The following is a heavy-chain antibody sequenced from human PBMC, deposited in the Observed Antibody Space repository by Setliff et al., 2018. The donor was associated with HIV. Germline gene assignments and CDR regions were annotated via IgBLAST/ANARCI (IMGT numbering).Heavy chain of an antibody. Sequence: ASVKVSCKASGYTFIHYDMHWVRQAPGQGLEWVGRISVGTGDSKHSPKSQGRVAITRDSSANTAYMELTSLRSEDTAVYYCASPMFYDGTVVWGQGTLVTVSS. V-gene: IGHV1-3*01. J-gene: IGHJ4*02. CDR2: ISVGTGDS. CDR1: GYTFIHYD. D-gene: IGHD3-22*01. CDR3: ASPMFYDGTVV.